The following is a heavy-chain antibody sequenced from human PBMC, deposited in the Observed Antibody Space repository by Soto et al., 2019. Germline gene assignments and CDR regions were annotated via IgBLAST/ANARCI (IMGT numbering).Heavy chain of an antibody. CDR3: TTWGDEEGWFDP. D-gene: IGHD3-16*01. Sequence: PGGSLRLSCAASGFTFNLVWMNWVRQAPGKGLEWVGRIRAKTDGGTTDYAAPVKGRFTISRDDSKNTLYLQMDSLKTEDTAVYYCTTWGDEEGWFDPWGPGTLVTVSS. CDR1: GFTFNLVW. CDR2: IRAKTDGGTT. J-gene: IGHJ5*02. V-gene: IGHV3-15*01.